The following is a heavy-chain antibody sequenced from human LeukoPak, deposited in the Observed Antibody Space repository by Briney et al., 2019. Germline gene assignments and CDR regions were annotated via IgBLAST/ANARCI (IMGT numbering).Heavy chain of an antibody. CDR1: GFTFSSYW. CDR3: ARVRYGSGWYGDY. J-gene: IGHJ4*02. D-gene: IGHD6-19*01. Sequence: GGSLRLSCAASGFTFSSYWMHWVRQAPGKGLVWVSRISNDGRITTYADSVKGRFTISRDNAESTLYLQMNSLRTEDTAVYYCARVRYGSGWYGDYWGQGTLVTVSS. CDR2: ISNDGRIT. V-gene: IGHV3-74*01.